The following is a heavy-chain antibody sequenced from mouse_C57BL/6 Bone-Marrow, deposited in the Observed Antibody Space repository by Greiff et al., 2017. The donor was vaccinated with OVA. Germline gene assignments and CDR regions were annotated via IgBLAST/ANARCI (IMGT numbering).Heavy chain of an antibody. D-gene: IGHD1-1*01. CDR1: GYTFTTYP. CDR2: FHPYNDDT. J-gene: IGHJ4*01. V-gene: IGHV1-47*01. Sequence: QVQLQQSGAELVKPGASVKMSCKASGYTFTTYPLEWMKQNHGKSLEWIGNFHPYNDDTKYNEKFKGQATLTVDKSSSTVYLELSRLTSDDSAVYYSARGYGSSYVEYAIDYWGPGTSVTVSS. CDR3: ARGYGSSYVEYAIDY.